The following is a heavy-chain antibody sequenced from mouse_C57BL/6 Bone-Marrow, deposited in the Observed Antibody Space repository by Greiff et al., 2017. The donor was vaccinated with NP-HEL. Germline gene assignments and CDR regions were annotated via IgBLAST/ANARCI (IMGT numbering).Heavy chain of an antibody. D-gene: IGHD2-3*01. V-gene: IGHV1-82*01. Sequence: VKLMESGPELVKPGASVKISCKASGYAFSSSWMNWVKQRPGKGLEWIGRIYPGDGDTNYNGKFKGKATLTADKSSSTAYMQLSSLTSEDSAVYFCARSGDGYYWYFDVWGTGTTVTVSS. CDR2: IYPGDGDT. CDR3: ARSGDGYYWYFDV. J-gene: IGHJ1*03. CDR1: GYAFSSSW.